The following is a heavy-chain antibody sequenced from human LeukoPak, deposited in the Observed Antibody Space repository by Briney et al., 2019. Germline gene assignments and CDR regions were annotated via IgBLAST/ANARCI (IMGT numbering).Heavy chain of an antibody. CDR1: GGSISSYY. CDR2: IYYSGST. V-gene: IGHV4-59*01. J-gene: IGHJ4*02. CDR3: ARVRDSGYDSSDY. D-gene: IGHD5-12*01. Sequence: PSEALSLTCTVSGGSISSYYWSWIRQPPGKGLEWIGYIYYSGSTNYNPSLKSRVTISVDTSKNQFSLKLSSVTAADTAVYYCARVRDSGYDSSDYCGQGTLVTVSS.